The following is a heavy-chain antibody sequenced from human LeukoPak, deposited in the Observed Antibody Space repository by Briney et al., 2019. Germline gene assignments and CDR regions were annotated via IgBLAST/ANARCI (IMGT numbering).Heavy chain of an antibody. CDR1: GGSISSYY. D-gene: IGHD6-13*01. J-gene: IGHJ4*02. CDR3: ARADSSSWALSFDY. V-gene: IGHV4-59*01. Sequence: SETLSLTCTVSGGSISSYYWSWIRQPPGKGLEWIGYIYYSGSTNYDPSLKSRVTISVDTSKNQFSLKLSSVTAADTAVYYCARADSSSWALSFDYWGQGTLVTVSS. CDR2: IYYSGST.